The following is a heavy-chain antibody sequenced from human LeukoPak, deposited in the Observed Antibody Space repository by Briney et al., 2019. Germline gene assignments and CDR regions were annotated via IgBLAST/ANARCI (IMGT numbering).Heavy chain of an antibody. CDR2: MNQGGSEK. V-gene: IGHV3-7*03. J-gene: IGHJ3*02. CDR3: ARDKRVYSGDNCNYDVDDI. CDR1: GFTFRSNW. Sequence: PGGSLRLSCVASGFTFRSNWMSWVRQAPGKGLEWVARMNQGGSEKYYVDSVKGRFTISRDNAKNSLFLQMHSLRAEDTAVYYCARDKRVYSGDNCNYDVDDILRQGTMVTVSS. D-gene: IGHD2-21*01.